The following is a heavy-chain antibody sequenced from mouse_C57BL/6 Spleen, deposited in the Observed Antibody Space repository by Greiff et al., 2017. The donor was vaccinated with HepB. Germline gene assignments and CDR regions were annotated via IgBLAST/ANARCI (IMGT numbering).Heavy chain of an antibody. CDR1: GYAFSSSW. CDR3: ARDGAYYFDY. V-gene: IGHV1-82*01. D-gene: IGHD2-3*01. J-gene: IGHJ2*01. Sequence: QVQLKQSGPELVKPGASVKISCKASGYAFSSSWMNWVKQRPGKGLEWIGRIYPGDGDTNYNGKFKGKATLTADKSSSTAYMQLSSLTSEDSAVYFCARDGAYYFDYWGQGTTLTVSS. CDR2: IYPGDGDT.